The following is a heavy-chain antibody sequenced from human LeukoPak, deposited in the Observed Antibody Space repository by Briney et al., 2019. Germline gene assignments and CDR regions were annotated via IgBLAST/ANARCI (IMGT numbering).Heavy chain of an antibody. CDR3: ARGLRFLEWLLSRNYYYYGMDV. D-gene: IGHD3-3*01. V-gene: IGHV1-8*01. Sequence: GASVKVSCKASGYTFTSYDINWVRQATGQGLEWIGWMNPNSGNTGYAQKFQGRVTMTRNTSISTAYMELSSLRSEDTAVYYCARGLRFLEWLLSRNYYYYGMDVWGQGTTVTVSS. CDR2: MNPNSGNT. CDR1: GYTFTSYD. J-gene: IGHJ6*02.